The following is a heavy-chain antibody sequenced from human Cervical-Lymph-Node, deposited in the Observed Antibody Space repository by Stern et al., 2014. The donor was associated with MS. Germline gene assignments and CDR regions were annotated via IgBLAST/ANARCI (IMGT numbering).Heavy chain of an antibody. CDR2: IGWDGGTT. CDR3: AKEKTDCSNSICGTPAVPLDY. V-gene: IGHV3-43*01. D-gene: IGHD2-2*01. Sequence: EVQLVQSGGVVVQPGGSLRLSCAASGFTFDRHSMHWVRQAPGKGLEWVSLIGWDGGTTFYADSVKGRFTTSRDNSKESLHLQMNSLRTEDTAVYYCAKEKTDCSNSICGTPAVPLDYWGQGTLVTVSS. J-gene: IGHJ4*02. CDR1: GFTFDRHS.